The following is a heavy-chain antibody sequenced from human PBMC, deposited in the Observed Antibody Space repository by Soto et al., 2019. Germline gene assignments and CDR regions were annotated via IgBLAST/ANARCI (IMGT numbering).Heavy chain of an antibody. CDR3: AVLNSSSSSYFDC. D-gene: IGHD6-13*01. CDR1: GFTFNTYG. Sequence: PGGSLRLSCTPSGFTFNTYGMHWVRQVPGKGLEWVAIIWYDGSNKYYADSVKGRFTISRDNSKNTLYLQMNSLRGENTGVYYCAVLNSSSSSYFDCWGQGTLVTVSS. J-gene: IGHJ4*02. V-gene: IGHV3-33*08. CDR2: IWYDGSNK.